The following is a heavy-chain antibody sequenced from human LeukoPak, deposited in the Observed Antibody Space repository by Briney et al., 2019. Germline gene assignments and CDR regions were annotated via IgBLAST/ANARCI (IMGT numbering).Heavy chain of an antibody. V-gene: IGHV4-4*07. D-gene: IGHD2-15*01. Sequence: SETLSLTCTVSGGSISSYYWSWIRQPAGKGLEWIGRIYSSGSTNYNPSLKSRISMSVDTSKNQVSLTVTSVTAADTAVYYCARDTGSGSTDFWGQGLLVTVSS. CDR3: ARDTGSGSTDF. J-gene: IGHJ4*02. CDR2: IYSSGST. CDR1: GGSISSYY.